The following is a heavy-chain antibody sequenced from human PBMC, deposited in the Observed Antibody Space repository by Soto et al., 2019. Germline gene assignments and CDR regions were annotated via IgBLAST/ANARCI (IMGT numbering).Heavy chain of an antibody. D-gene: IGHD3-22*01. Sequence: QVHIVQSGAEVKKPGASVKISCQASGYTFTTYAIHWVRQDPGQRLEWMGWIYPGNGDTEYSQRFHDRVTFTRDPSASTAYMELRSLTSEDTAMYYWARNTPGYYHYDYWGQGTRLTVSS. CDR1: GYTFTTYA. CDR3: ARNTPGYYHYDY. J-gene: IGHJ4*02. CDR2: IYPGNGDT. V-gene: IGHV1-3*01.